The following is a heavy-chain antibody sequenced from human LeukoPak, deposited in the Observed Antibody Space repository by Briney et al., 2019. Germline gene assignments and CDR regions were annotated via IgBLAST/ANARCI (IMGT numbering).Heavy chain of an antibody. D-gene: IGHD2-2*02. J-gene: IGHJ4*02. CDR1: GGTFSSYA. CDR3: ARAVGAVPAAISPFDY. Sequence: SVKVSCKASGGTFSSYAISWVRQAPGQGLEWMGGIVPIFGTANYAQKFQGRVTITADESTSTAYMELSSLRSEDTAVYYCARAVGAVPAAISPFDYWGQGTLVTVSS. CDR2: IVPIFGTA. V-gene: IGHV1-69*13.